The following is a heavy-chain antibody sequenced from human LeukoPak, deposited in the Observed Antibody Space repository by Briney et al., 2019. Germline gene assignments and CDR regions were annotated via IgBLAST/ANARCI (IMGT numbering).Heavy chain of an antibody. Sequence: GASVKVSCKASGGTFSSYAISWVRQAPGQGLEWMGGITPIFGTANYAQKFQGRVTITTDESTSTAYMELSSLRSEDTAVYYCARGGTYIAAAGSLYSWFDPWGQGTLVTVSP. D-gene: IGHD6-13*01. CDR3: ARGGTYIAAAGSLYSWFDP. V-gene: IGHV1-69*05. CDR1: GGTFSSYA. J-gene: IGHJ5*02. CDR2: ITPIFGTA.